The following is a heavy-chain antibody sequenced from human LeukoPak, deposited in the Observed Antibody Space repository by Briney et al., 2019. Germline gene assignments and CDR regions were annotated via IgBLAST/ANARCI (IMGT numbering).Heavy chain of an antibody. CDR1: GGSISRGGYY. CDR2: IYHSGST. V-gene: IGHV4-30-2*01. J-gene: IGHJ4*02. D-gene: IGHD3-3*01. Sequence: SQTLSLTCTVSGGSISRGGYYWTWIRQPPGKGLEWIGYIYHSGSTFYNPSLKSRVTISVDRSKNQFSLKLNSVTAADTAVYYCASLSNTIFGVVTIDYWGQGTLVTVSS. CDR3: ASLSNTIFGVVTIDY.